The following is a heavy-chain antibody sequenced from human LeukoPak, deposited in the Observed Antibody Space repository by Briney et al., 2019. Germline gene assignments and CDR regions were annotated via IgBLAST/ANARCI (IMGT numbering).Heavy chain of an antibody. D-gene: IGHD3-10*01. CDR2: INPNSGGT. V-gene: IGHV1-2*02. Sequence: ASAKVSCKASGYSFTDFYMHWVRQAPGQGLEWMGWINPNSGGTNYAQKFQGRVTMTRDTSISTASMELSRLRSDDTAVYYCATLRSAYYHYFDYWGQGSLVTVSS. CDR3: ATLRSAYYHYFDY. CDR1: GYSFTDFY. J-gene: IGHJ4*02.